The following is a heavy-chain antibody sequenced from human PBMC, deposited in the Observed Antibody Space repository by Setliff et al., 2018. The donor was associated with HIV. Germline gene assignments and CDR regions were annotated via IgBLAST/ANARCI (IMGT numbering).Heavy chain of an antibody. J-gene: IGHJ6*04. CDR3: ARDLPEGLTSCSMDV. Sequence: PGESLKISCKGSGYSFTSYWIGWVRQMPGKGLEWMGIIYPGDSDTRYSPSFQGQVTISADKSISTAYLQWSSLKASDTAMYYCARDLPEGLTSCSMDVWGKGTTVTVSS. CDR1: GYSFTSYW. V-gene: IGHV5-51*01. D-gene: IGHD2-2*01. CDR2: IYPGDSDT.